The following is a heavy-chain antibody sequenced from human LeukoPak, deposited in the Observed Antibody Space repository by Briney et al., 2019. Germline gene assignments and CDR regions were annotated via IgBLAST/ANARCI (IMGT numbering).Heavy chain of an antibody. V-gene: IGHV7-4-1*02. CDR1: GYTFTSYA. J-gene: IGHJ4*02. D-gene: IGHD6-19*01. Sequence: ASVKVSCKASGYTFTSYALNWVRQAPGQGLEWMGWINTNTGNPTYAQGFTGRFVFSLDTSVSTAYLQISSLKAEDTAVYYCARDGVRSSLGRGGSSGDFDYWGQGTLVTVSS. CDR2: INTNTGNP. CDR3: ARDGVRSSLGRGGSSGDFDY.